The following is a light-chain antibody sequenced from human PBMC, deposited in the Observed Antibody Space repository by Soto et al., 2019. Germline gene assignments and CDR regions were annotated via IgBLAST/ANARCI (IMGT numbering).Light chain of an antibody. Sequence: QSVLTQPASVSGSPGQSITISCTGTSSDVGGYNYVSWYQQYPGKAPKLMNYEVNKRPSGVSKRFSGSKSGKTASLTISGLQAEDEADYYCSSYTSSITLVFGGGTKVTVL. CDR2: EVN. J-gene: IGLJ2*01. V-gene: IGLV2-14*01. CDR3: SSYTSSITLV. CDR1: SSDVGGYNY.